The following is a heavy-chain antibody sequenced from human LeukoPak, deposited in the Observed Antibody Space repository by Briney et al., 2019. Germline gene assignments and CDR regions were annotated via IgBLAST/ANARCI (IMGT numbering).Heavy chain of an antibody. J-gene: IGHJ4*02. V-gene: IGHV3-23*01. CDR1: GFTFSSFA. CDR3: AKSIAVAFYS. Sequence: GGSLRLSCAASGFTFSSFAMSWVRRAPGKGLDWVSSISGSGAGTYYADSVKGRFTISRDNSKNTLYLQMNSLRAEDTAVYYCAKSIAVAFYSWGQGTLVTVSS. CDR2: ISGSGAGT. D-gene: IGHD6-19*01.